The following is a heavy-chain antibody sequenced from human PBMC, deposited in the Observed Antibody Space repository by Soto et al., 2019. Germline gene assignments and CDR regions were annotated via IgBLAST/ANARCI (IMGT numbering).Heavy chain of an antibody. CDR2: LIPIFGTA. J-gene: IGHJ6*02. D-gene: IGHD4-4*01. Sequence: QVQLVQSGAEVKKPGSSVKVSCKASGGTFSSYAISWVRQAPGQGLEWMGGLIPIFGTANYAQKFQGRVTITADESTSTAYMELSSMRSEDTAVYYCASRTETYSYYYYGMDVWGQGTTVTVSS. CDR1: GGTFSSYA. CDR3: ASRTETYSYYYYGMDV. V-gene: IGHV1-69*12.